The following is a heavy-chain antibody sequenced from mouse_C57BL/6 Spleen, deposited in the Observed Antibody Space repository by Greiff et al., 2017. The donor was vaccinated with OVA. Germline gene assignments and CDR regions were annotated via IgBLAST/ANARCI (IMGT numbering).Heavy chain of an antibody. J-gene: IGHJ1*03. CDR1: GISITTGNYR. Sequence: EVKLMESGPGLVKPSQTVFLTCTVTGISITTGNYRWSWIRQFPGNKLEWIGYIYYSGTITYNPSLTSRTTITRDTPKNQFFLEMNSLTAEDTATYYWARDPRGYPWYFDVWGTGTTVTVSS. V-gene: IGHV3-5*01. CDR3: ARDPRGYPWYFDV. CDR2: IYYSGTI. D-gene: IGHD2-2*01.